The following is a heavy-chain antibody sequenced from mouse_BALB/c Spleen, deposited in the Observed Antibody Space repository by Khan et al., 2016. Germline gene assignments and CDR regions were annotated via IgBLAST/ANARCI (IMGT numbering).Heavy chain of an antibody. CDR1: GYTFTTAG. CDR2: INTHSGVP. V-gene: IGHV9-4*02. CDR3: ARSYSSYAMDY. D-gene: IGHD1-1*01. J-gene: IGHJ4*01. Sequence: QIQLVQSGPELKKPEETVRISCKASGYTFTTAGMQWVQKMPGKGLKWLGWINTHSGVPKYADDFRGRFAFSLVTSANTAYFQISSLKNEDTATYFWARSYSSYAMDYRGQGTSVTGSS.